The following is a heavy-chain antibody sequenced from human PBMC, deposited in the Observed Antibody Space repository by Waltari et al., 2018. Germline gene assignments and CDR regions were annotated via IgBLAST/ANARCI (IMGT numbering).Heavy chain of an antibody. V-gene: IGHV3-23*04. D-gene: IGHD3-3*01. J-gene: IGHJ4*02. CDR1: GFTFSNYW. CDR2: ISGSGGST. Sequence: EVQLVESGGGLVQPGGSLRLSCEASGFTFSNYWMHWVRQAPGKGLEGVSAISGSGGSTYYADSVKGRFTISRDNSKNTLYLQMNSLRAEDTAVYYCASRLGHDFWSGYYPFDYWGQGTLVTVSS. CDR3: ASRLGHDFWSGYYPFDY.